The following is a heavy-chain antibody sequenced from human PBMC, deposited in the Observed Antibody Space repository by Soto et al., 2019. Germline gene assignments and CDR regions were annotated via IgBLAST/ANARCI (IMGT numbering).Heavy chain of an antibody. V-gene: IGHV1-69*13. J-gene: IGHJ5*02. Sequence: ASVEVSCKASGGTFSSYAISWVRQAPGQGLEWMGGIIPIFGTANYAQKFQGRVTITADESTSIAYMELSSLRSEDTAVYYCARGEYDFWSGYYTRWFDPWGQGTLVTVSS. D-gene: IGHD3-3*01. CDR3: ARGEYDFWSGYYTRWFDP. CDR2: IIPIFGTA. CDR1: GGTFSSYA.